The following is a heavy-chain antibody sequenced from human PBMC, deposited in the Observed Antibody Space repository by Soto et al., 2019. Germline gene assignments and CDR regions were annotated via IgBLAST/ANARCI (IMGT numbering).Heavy chain of an antibody. Sequence: GGSLRLSCAASGFTFSSYGMHWVRQAPGKGLEWVAVIWYDGSNKYYADSVKGRFTISRDNSKNTLYLQMNSLRAEDTAVYYCARDQHVGQWLVDYWGQGTLVTVSS. CDR1: GFTFSSYG. J-gene: IGHJ4*02. D-gene: IGHD6-19*01. CDR2: IWYDGSNK. V-gene: IGHV3-33*01. CDR3: ARDQHVGQWLVDY.